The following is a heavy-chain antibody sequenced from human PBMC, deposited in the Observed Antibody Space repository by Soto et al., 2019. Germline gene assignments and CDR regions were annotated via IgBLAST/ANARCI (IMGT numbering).Heavy chain of an antibody. J-gene: IGHJ4*02. CDR2: ISDSGGNI. CDR3: AARVAQGY. D-gene: IGHD3-3*01. Sequence: EVQLLESGGGLVQPGGSLRLSCATSGFTFSSYAMNWVRQAPGKGLEWVSAISDSGGNIYYADSVKGRFTISRDNSKNPLYLKMNSLRAEDTAVYYCAARVAQGYWGQGTVVTVSS. V-gene: IGHV3-23*01. CDR1: GFTFSSYA.